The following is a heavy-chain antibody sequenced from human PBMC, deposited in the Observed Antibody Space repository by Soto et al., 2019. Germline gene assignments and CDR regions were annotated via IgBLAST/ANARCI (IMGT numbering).Heavy chain of an antibody. CDR2: IDTSGST. J-gene: IGHJ4*02. D-gene: IGHD3-3*01. CDR3: ARGGQDFWSGPFDY. Sequence: SETLSLTCTVSGGSISSGNYFWSWIRQQPGKGLEWIGRIDTSGSTNYNPSLKSRVTMSVDTSKQEFSLKLSSVTAADTALYYCARGGQDFWSGPFDYWGRGALVTVSS. V-gene: IGHV4-61*02. CDR1: GGSISSGNYF.